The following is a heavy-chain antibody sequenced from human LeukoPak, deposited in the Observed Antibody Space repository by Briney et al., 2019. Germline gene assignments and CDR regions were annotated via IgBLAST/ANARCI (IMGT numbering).Heavy chain of an antibody. CDR1: GFTFSSYN. D-gene: IGHD6-19*01. CDR3: ARDRIAVAATETSFDY. Sequence: GGSLRLSCAASGFTFSSYNMNWVRQAPGKGLEWVSSISGSSSYIYYADSVKGRFTISRGNAKNSLYLQMNSLRAEDAAVYYCARDRIAVAATETSFDYWGQGTLVTVSS. J-gene: IGHJ4*02. V-gene: IGHV3-21*01. CDR2: ISGSSSYI.